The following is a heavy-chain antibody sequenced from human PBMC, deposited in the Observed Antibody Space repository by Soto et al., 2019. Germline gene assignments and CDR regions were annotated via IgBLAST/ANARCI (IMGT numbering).Heavy chain of an antibody. CDR2: IYYSGST. Sequence: PSETLSLTCTVSGDSIDSYYWSWVRQPPGKGLEWIGYIYYSGSTKYNPSLKSRVTISVATSKNQFSLRLSSVTAADSAVYYCARSGDYTNYYYYYMDVWGKGTTVTVSS. CDR1: GDSIDSYY. J-gene: IGHJ6*03. CDR3: ARSGDYTNYYYYYMDV. V-gene: IGHV4-59*08. D-gene: IGHD4-17*01.